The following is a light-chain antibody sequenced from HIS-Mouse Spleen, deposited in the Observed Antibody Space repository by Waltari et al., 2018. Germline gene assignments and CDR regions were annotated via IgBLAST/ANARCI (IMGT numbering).Light chain of an antibody. CDR3: QSYDSSNVV. V-gene: IGLV6-57*04. CDR2: EDN. J-gene: IGLJ2*01. CDR1: SGRIASNY. Sequence: NFMLTQPHSVSESPGKTVTISCTSSSGRIASNYVPWYQQRPGSAPTTVIYEDNQRPSGVPDRFSGSIDSSSNSASLTISGLKTEDEADYYCQSYDSSNVVFGGGTKLTVL.